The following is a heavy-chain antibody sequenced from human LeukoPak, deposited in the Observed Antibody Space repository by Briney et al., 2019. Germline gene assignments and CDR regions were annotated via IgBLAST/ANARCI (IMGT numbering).Heavy chain of an antibody. CDR1: GFTFSSYG. Sequence: GGSLRLSCAASGFTFSSYGMHWVRQAPGKGLEWVAVISYDGSNKYYADSVKGRFTISRDNSKNTLYLQMNSLRAEDTAVYYCAKGQSQEYYYDSSQQDLDYWGQGTLVTVSS. CDR3: AKGQSQEYYYDSSQQDLDY. D-gene: IGHD3-22*01. V-gene: IGHV3-30*18. CDR2: ISYDGSNK. J-gene: IGHJ4*02.